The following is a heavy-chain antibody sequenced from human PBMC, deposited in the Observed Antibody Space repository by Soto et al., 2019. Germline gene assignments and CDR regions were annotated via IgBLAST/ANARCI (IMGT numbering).Heavy chain of an antibody. CDR2: INPSGGST. Sequence: GASVKVSCKASGYTFTSYYMHWVRQAPGQGLEWMGIINPSGGSTSYAQKFQGRVTMTRDTSTSTVYMELSSLRSEDTAVYYCASNNVRHSSSWYPCFDYWGQGTLVTVSS. CDR3: ASNNVRHSSSWYPCFDY. D-gene: IGHD6-13*01. J-gene: IGHJ4*02. CDR1: GYTFTSYY. V-gene: IGHV1-46*01.